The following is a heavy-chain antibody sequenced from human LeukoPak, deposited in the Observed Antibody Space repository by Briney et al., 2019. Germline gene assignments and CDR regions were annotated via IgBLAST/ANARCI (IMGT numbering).Heavy chain of an antibody. CDR1: GFTFSRYD. Sequence: PGGSLRLSCEGSGFTFSRYDMHWVRQAPGKGLERLSFVRFDGRETFYADSVQGRFTISRDNSNTILYLQVYSLRPEDTAMYYCATEERCIVTNCATTFDYWGQGILVTVS. CDR3: ATEERCIVTNCATTFDY. D-gene: IGHD2-21*01. J-gene: IGHJ4*02. CDR2: VRFDGRET. V-gene: IGHV3-30*02.